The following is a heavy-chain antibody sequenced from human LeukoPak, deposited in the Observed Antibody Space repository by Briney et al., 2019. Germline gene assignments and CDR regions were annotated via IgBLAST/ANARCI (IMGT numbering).Heavy chain of an antibody. CDR1: GFTFSSYW. CDR3: ARGNGGYNFDY. V-gene: IGHV3-48*04. J-gene: IGHJ4*02. Sequence: PGGSLRLSCAASGFTFSSYWMNWVRQAPGKGLEWVSYISSSGSTIYYADSVKGRFTIPRDNAKNSLYLQMNSLRAEDTAVYYCARGNGGYNFDYWGQGTLVTVSS. CDR2: ISSSGSTI. D-gene: IGHD5-24*01.